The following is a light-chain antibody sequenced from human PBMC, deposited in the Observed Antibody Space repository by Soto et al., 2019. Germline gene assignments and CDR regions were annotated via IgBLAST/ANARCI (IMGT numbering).Light chain of an antibody. CDR3: QQSYSTWWT. CDR1: QSSSSY. CDR2: AAS. J-gene: IGKJ1*01. V-gene: IGKV1-39*01. Sequence: DIHMTQSPSSLSASVGDRVTITCRASQSSSSYLNWYQQKPGKAPKLLIYAASSLQSGVPSRFSGSGSGTDFTLTISSLQPEDFATYYCQQSYSTWWTFGQGAKVEIK.